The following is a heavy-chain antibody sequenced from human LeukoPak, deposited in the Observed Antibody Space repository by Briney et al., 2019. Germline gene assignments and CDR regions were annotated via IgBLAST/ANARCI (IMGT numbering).Heavy chain of an antibody. CDR3: ARDWAPGDYYFDY. D-gene: IGHD1-1*01. Sequence: GGSLRLSCAASGFTFSSYSMNWVRQAPGKGLEWVSSISGSNSYIYYADSMKGRFTISRDNAKNSLYLQMNSLRAEDTAVYYCARDWAPGDYYFDYWGQGTLVTVSS. J-gene: IGHJ4*02. CDR2: ISGSNSYI. CDR1: GFTFSSYS. V-gene: IGHV3-21*01.